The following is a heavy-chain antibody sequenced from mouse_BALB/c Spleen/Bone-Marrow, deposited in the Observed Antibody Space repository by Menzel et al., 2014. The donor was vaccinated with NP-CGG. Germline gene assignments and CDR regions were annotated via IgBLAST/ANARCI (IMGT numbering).Heavy chain of an antibody. Sequence: QVQLQQSGAELVRPGVSVKISCKGSGYTFTDYAMYWGKQSHAKSLEWIGIISTYYGDASYNQKFKGKATMTVDKSSSTAYMELARLTSEDSAIYYCAREAGPWYFDVWGAGTTVTVSS. CDR1: GYTFTDYA. CDR2: ISTYYGDA. V-gene: IGHV1S137*01. J-gene: IGHJ1*01. CDR3: AREAGPWYFDV.